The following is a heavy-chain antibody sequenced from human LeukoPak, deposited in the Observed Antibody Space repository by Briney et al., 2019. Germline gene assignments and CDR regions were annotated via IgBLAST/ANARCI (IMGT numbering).Heavy chain of an antibody. V-gene: IGHV1-46*01. D-gene: IGHD1-26*01. CDR3: ARVILGATSDDAGFEY. CDR2: INPYGGST. CDR1: GYTFTSYY. J-gene: IGHJ4*02. Sequence: GASVKVSCKASGYTFTSYYMHWVRQAPGQGLEWMGIINPYGGSTTYAQKFQGRVTMTRDTSTSTVYMELSSLRSEDTAVYYCARVILGATSDDAGFEYWGQGTLVTVSS.